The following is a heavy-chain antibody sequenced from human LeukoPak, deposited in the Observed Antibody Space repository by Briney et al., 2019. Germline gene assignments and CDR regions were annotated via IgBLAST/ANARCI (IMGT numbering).Heavy chain of an antibody. CDR3: ARVGYCGGDCYPFDY. CDR1: GGSFSDHY. D-gene: IGHD2-21*02. J-gene: IGHJ4*02. CDR2: INHRGST. Sequence: SETLSLTCAVYGGSFSDHYCSWIRQSPGKGLEWIGEINHRGSTNYNPSLKSRVTISVDTSRNSFSLELSSVTAADTAVYYCARVGYCGGDCYPFDYWGQGTLTTISS. V-gene: IGHV4-34*01.